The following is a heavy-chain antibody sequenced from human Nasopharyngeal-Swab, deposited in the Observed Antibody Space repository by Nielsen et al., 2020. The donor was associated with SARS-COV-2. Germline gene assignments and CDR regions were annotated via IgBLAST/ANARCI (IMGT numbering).Heavy chain of an antibody. V-gene: IGHV3-15*01. D-gene: IGHD3-22*01. J-gene: IGHJ6*03. CDR3: TTAPGGYYDSSGQTAYYYYYMDV. Sequence: VGQAPGQGLEWVGRIKSKTDGGTTDYAAPVKGRFTITRDDSKNTLYLQMNSLKTDDTAVYYCTTAPGGYYDSSGQTAYYYYYMDVWGKGTTVTVSS. CDR2: IKSKTDGGTT.